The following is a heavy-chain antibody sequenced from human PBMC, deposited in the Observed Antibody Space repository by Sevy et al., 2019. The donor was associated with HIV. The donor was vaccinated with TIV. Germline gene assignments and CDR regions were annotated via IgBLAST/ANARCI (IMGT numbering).Heavy chain of an antibody. CDR1: GFSFSSYA. CDR3: AKLPPYSSSASFDY. V-gene: IGHV3-23*01. CDR2: ISGSGAST. J-gene: IGHJ4*02. Sequence: GGSLRLSCAASGFSFSSYAMSWVRQAPGKGLEWVSAISGSGASTYYADSVKGRFTISRDNSKNTLYLQMNSLRAEDTAVYYCAKLPPYSSSASFDYWGQGTLVTVSS. D-gene: IGHD6-6*01.